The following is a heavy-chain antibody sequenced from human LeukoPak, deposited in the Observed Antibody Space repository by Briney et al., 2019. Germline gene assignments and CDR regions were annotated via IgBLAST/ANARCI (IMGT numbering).Heavy chain of an antibody. V-gene: IGHV4-59*01. Sequence: PSETLSLTCTVSGGSINSYYWSWIRQPPGKGLEWIGYIYYSGSTNYNPSLKSRVTISVDTSKKRFSLRLSSVTAADTAVYYCARVTTWLPFDYWGQGTLVTVSS. J-gene: IGHJ4*02. D-gene: IGHD5-24*01. CDR1: GGSINSYY. CDR2: IYYSGST. CDR3: ARVTTWLPFDY.